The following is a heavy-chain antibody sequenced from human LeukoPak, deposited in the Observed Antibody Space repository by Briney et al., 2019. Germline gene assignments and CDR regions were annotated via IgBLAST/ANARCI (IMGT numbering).Heavy chain of an antibody. Sequence: PGGSLRLSCAASGFTFSSYGMHWVRRAPGKGLEWVAFIRYDGSNKYYADSVKGRFTISRDNSKNTLYLQMNSLRAEDTAVYYCAKDPTTSAYYDFWSGATPFDPWGQGTLVTVSS. CDR3: AKDPTTSAYYDFWSGATPFDP. D-gene: IGHD3-3*01. CDR1: GFTFSSYG. V-gene: IGHV3-30*02. CDR2: IRYDGSNK. J-gene: IGHJ5*02.